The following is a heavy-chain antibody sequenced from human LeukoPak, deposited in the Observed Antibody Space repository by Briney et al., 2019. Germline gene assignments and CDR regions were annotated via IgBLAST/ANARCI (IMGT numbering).Heavy chain of an antibody. Sequence: SVKVSCKASGGTFSSYAISWVRQAPGQGLEWMGGIIPIFGTANYAQKFQGRVTITADESTSTAYMGLSSLRSEDTAVYYCAREVEDGPLVVATNWGQGALVTVSS. D-gene: IGHD3-22*01. CDR1: GGTFSSYA. CDR2: IIPIFGTA. J-gene: IGHJ4*02. V-gene: IGHV1-69*01. CDR3: AREVEDGPLVVATN.